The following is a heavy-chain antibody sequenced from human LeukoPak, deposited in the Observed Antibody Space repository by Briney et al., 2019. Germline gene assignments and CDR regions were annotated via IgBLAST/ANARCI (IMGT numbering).Heavy chain of an antibody. Sequence: PGGSLRLSCAASGYTFSHYSVNWVRQAAGKGLEWVSSISSTSDYIYYADSVKGRFTISRDNTKSSLYLQMNSLSAEDTAVYYCVSGNDPDSTWENYRLDAFDIWGQGTTVIVSS. J-gene: IGHJ3*02. D-gene: IGHD3-16*02. CDR2: ISSTSDYI. CDR1: GYTFSHYS. V-gene: IGHV3-21*01. CDR3: VSGNDPDSTWENYRLDAFDI.